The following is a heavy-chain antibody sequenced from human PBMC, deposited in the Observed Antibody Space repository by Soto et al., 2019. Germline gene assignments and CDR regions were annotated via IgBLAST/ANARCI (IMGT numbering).Heavy chain of an antibody. CDR2: IFFSGNT. J-gene: IGHJ6*02. CDR3: ARGKVWRRSNYYYPMDL. Sequence: QVQLQESGPGLVKPSQTLSLTCTVSGDSINTDGHYWSWVRQHPGQGLEWIGHIFFSGNTYYKPSLKSRVSISLDTSKSQFSLHLNSVTAADTAMYYCARGKVWRRSNYYYPMDLWGQGTSVTVS. V-gene: IGHV4-31*03. CDR1: GDSINTDGHY. D-gene: IGHD2-21*01.